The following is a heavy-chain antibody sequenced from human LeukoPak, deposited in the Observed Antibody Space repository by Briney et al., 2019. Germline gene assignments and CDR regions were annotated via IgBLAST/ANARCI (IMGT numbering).Heavy chain of an antibody. CDR3: ATQRPFDWFGTPVAFDI. CDR2: ISYDGSNK. J-gene: IGHJ3*02. V-gene: IGHV3-30*03. Sequence: PGGSLRLSCSASGFTLSSYGLHWVRQAPGKGLGWVAVISYDGSNKYYADSVKGRFTISRDNSKNTLYLQMNSLRAEDTAVYYCATQRPFDWFGTPVAFDIWGQGTMVTVSS. CDR1: GFTLSSYG. D-gene: IGHD3-9*01.